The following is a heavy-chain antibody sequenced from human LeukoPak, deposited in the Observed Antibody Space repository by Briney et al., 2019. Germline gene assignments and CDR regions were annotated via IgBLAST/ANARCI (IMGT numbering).Heavy chain of an antibody. V-gene: IGHV4-38-2*02. D-gene: IGHD5-12*01. J-gene: IGHJ4*02. CDR2: IYHSGST. Sequence: PSETLSLTCSVSGYSISSGYYWGWIRQPPGKGLEWIGSIYHSGSTYYNPSLKSRVSISLDTSKNQFSLKLTSVTAADTAVYHCARVTGYSGYDPGAFDYWGQGTLVTVSS. CDR3: ARVTGYSGYDPGAFDY. CDR1: GYSISSGYY.